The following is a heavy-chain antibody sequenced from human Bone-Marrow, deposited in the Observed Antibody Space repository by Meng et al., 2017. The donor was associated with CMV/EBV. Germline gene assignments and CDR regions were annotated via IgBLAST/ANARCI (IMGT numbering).Heavy chain of an antibody. CDR2: INPSGGST. Sequence: ASVKVSCKASGGTFKIYAINWVRQAPGQGLEWMGIINPSGGSTNYAQKFQGRVTMTRDTSTSTVYMELSSLRSEDTAVYYCARASLRYNWNYPGGGWGQGTLVTVSS. J-gene: IGHJ4*02. D-gene: IGHD1-7*01. V-gene: IGHV1-46*02. CDR1: GGTFKIYA. CDR3: ARASLRYNWNYPGGG.